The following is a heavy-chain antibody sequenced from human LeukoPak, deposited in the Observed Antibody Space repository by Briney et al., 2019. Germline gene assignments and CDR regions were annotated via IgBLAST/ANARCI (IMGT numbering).Heavy chain of an antibody. CDR2: IYPGDSDT. D-gene: IGHD4-11*01. CDR3: ARPHYSNYYFDY. Sequence: GESLKISRKGSGYSFTSYWIAWVRQMPGKGLEWMGIIYPGDSDTRYSPSFQGQVTISADKSISTAYLQWSSLKASDTAMYYCARPHYSNYYFDYWGQGTLDTVSS. CDR1: GYSFTSYW. J-gene: IGHJ4*02. V-gene: IGHV5-51*01.